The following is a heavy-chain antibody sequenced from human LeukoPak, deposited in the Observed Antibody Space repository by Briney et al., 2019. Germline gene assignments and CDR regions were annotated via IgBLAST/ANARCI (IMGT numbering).Heavy chain of an antibody. CDR2: INPSGGST. V-gene: IGHV1-46*01. Sequence: ASVKVSCKASGYTFTSYYMHWVRRAPGQGLEWMGIINPSGGSTSYAQKFQGRVTMTRDMSTSTVYMELSSLRSEDTAVYYCARDSGSGVDYWGQGTLVTVSS. J-gene: IGHJ4*02. CDR3: ARDSGSGVDY. CDR1: GYTFTSYY. D-gene: IGHD6-19*01.